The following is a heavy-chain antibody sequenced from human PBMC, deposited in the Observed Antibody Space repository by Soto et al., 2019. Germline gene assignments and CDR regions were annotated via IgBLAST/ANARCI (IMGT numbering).Heavy chain of an antibody. CDR3: ARDIGVGPAGFDY. CDR1: GFTFSSYE. D-gene: IGHD2-2*01. CDR2: VSSGGSSI. J-gene: IGHJ4*02. V-gene: IGHV3-48*03. Sequence: PGGSLRLSCAASGFTFSSYEMNWVRQAPGKGLEWVSHVSSGGSSIYYADSVKGRFTIPRDNAKNSVYLQMNSLRAEDTAVYYCARDIGVGPAGFDYWGQGTLVTVSS.